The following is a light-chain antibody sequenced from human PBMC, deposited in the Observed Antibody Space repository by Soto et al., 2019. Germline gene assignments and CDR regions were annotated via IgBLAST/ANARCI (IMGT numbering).Light chain of an antibody. CDR3: AAWDYNRNGLVV. CDR2: SDN. V-gene: IGLV1-44*01. Sequence: QSVLTQPPSTSGTPGQRVTMSCSGSNSNIGSNTVYWYQQLPGTAPKLLIQSDNQRPSGVPARFSASKYGTSASLAISGLQSEDEAEYYCAAWDYNRNGLVVLGGGSKLTVL. CDR1: NSNIGSNT. J-gene: IGLJ2*01.